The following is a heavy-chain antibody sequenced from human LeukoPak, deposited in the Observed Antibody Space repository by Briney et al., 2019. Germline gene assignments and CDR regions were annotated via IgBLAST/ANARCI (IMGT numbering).Heavy chain of an antibody. CDR3: ASGFWFGEPTDY. V-gene: IGHV4-34*01. CDR1: GGSFSGYY. D-gene: IGHD3-10*01. Sequence: SETLSLTCAVYGGSFSGYYWSWTRQPPGRGLEWIGEINHSGSTNYNPSLKSRVTISVDTSKNQFSLKLSSVTAADTAVYYCASGFWFGEPTDYWGQGTLVTVSS. J-gene: IGHJ4*02. CDR2: INHSGST.